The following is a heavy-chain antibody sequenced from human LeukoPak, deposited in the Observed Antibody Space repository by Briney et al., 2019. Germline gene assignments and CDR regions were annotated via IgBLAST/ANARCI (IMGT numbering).Heavy chain of an antibody. J-gene: IGHJ4*02. CDR1: VNSW. CDR3: VSFYETY. Sequence: PGGPLSPPCAPSVNSWIPWAPKAQGKGLVWVSHINSDGSWTSYADSVKGRFTISKDNAKNTVYLQMNSLRAEDTAVYYCVSFYETYWGRGTLVTVSS. V-gene: IGHV3-74*01. D-gene: IGHD2/OR15-2a*01. CDR2: INSDGSWT.